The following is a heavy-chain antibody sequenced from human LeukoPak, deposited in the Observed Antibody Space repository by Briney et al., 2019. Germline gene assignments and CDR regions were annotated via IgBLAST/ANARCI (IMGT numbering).Heavy chain of an antibody. CDR3: ARVPSKVCSSTSCSKDY. J-gene: IGHJ4*02. CDR2: INPNSGGT. Sequence: ASVKVSCKASGYTFTGYYMHWVRQAPGQGLEWMGWINPNSGGTNYAQKFQGRVTMTRDTSISTAYMELSRLRSDDTAVYYCARVPSKVCSSTSCSKDYWGQGTLVTVSS. CDR1: GYTFTGYY. V-gene: IGHV1-2*02. D-gene: IGHD2-2*01.